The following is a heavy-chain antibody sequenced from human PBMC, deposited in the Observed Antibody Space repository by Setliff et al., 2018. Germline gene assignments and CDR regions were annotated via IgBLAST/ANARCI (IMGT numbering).Heavy chain of an antibody. D-gene: IGHD2-15*01. V-gene: IGHV4-34*01. CDR2: INHSGST. CDR1: GGSFSGYY. CDR3: ARGPCSGGSCYYQDY. Sequence: TLSLTCAVYGGSFSGYYWSWVRQPPGKGLEWIGEINHSGSTNYNPSLKSRVTMSVDTSKNQFSLKLSSVTAADTAVYYCARGPCSGGSCYYQDYWGQGTLVTVSS. J-gene: IGHJ4*02.